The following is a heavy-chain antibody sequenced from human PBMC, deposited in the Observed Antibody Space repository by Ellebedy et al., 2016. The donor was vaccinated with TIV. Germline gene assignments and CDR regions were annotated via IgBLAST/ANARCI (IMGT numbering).Heavy chain of an antibody. Sequence: GESLKISCTASGYSFTSYWIGWVRQMPGKGLEWMGIIYPGDSGTRYSPSFQGQVTISADKSISTAYLQWSSLKASDTAMYYCARVGEVAATPCCYWGQGTLVTVSS. CDR2: IYPGDSGT. V-gene: IGHV5-51*01. D-gene: IGHD2-15*01. CDR3: ARVGEVAATPCCY. J-gene: IGHJ4*02. CDR1: GYSFTSYW.